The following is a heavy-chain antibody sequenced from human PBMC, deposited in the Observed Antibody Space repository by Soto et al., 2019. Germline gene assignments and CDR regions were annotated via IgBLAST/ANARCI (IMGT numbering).Heavy chain of an antibody. CDR1: GFTFSDYA. CDR3: AKDVGVTIFGVAIMDHYYYGMDV. Sequence: GGSLRLSCVASGFTFSDYAMSWVRQSPAKGLEWLSTFTGGGGTLHYADSVKGRFTISRDNSKNTLYLQMNSLRAEDTAVYYCAKDVGVTIFGVAIMDHYYYGMDVWGQGTSVTVSS. V-gene: IGHV3-23*01. J-gene: IGHJ6*02. D-gene: IGHD3-3*01. CDR2: FTGGGGTL.